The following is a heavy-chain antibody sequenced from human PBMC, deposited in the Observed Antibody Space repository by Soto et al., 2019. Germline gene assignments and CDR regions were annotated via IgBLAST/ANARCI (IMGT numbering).Heavy chain of an antibody. CDR3: ARSLIKPAHYGMDV. CDR1: GFTFSSYS. D-gene: IGHD3-22*01. CDR2: ISSSSSYI. Sequence: VGSVRLSCASSGFTFSSYSMNCVPQSPGKGLEWVSSISSSSSYIYYADSVKGRFTISRDNAKNSLYLQMNSLRAEDTAVYYCARSLIKPAHYGMDVWGQGTTLTVSS. J-gene: IGHJ6*02. V-gene: IGHV3-21*01.